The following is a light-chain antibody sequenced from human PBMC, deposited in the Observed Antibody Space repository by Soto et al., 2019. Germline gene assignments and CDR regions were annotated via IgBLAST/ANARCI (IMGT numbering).Light chain of an antibody. Sequence: EIVLTQFPDTLSLSPGERATLSCRASQSVRNSYLAWYQQRHGQAPRLLIYGADSRATGIPDRFSGSGSDTDFTLPISSLEPEDFAVYYCQQYGSSPRYTFGQGTKLEI. CDR3: QQYGSSPRYT. CDR1: QSVRNSY. CDR2: GAD. J-gene: IGKJ2*01. V-gene: IGKV3-20*01.